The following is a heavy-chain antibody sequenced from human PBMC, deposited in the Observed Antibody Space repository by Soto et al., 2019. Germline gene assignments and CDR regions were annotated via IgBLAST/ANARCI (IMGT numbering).Heavy chain of an antibody. CDR1: GGTFSSYA. CDR2: IIPIFGTA. J-gene: IGHJ6*02. Sequence: VASVKVSCKASGGTFSSYAISWVRQAPGQGLEWMGGIIPIFGTANYAQKFQGRVTITADESTSTAYMELSSLRSEDTAVYYRASLYGYSYGFGYYYYGMDVWGQGTTVTVSS. V-gene: IGHV1-69*13. CDR3: ASLYGYSYGFGYYYYGMDV. D-gene: IGHD5-18*01.